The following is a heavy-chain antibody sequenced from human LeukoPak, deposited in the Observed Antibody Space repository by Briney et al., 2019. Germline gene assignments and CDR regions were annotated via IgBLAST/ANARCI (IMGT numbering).Heavy chain of an antibody. J-gene: IGHJ4*02. CDR3: ARGAAYYDFWSGYSSDFDY. CDR1: GYTFTSYY. D-gene: IGHD3-3*01. CDR2: INPSGGST. Sequence: ASVKVSCKASGYTFTSYYMHWVRQAPGQGLEWMGIINPSGGSTSYAQKFQGRVTMTRNTSISTAYMELSSLRSEDTAVYYCARGAAYYDFWSGYSSDFDYWGQGTLVTVSS. V-gene: IGHV1-46*01.